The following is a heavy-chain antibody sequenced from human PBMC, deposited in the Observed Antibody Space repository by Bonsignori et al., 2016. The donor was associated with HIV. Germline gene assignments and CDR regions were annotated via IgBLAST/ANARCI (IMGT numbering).Heavy chain of an antibody. V-gene: IGHV1-69*13. D-gene: IGHD2-2*01. J-gene: IGHJ4*02. Sequence: SVKVSCKASGGTFSSYALNWVRQAPGQGLEWMGGIIPIFGTSNYAQKFQGRVTITADESTSTAYMELSSLKSEDTAVYYCAREDVGCSSTSCYDLGYWGQGTLVTVS. CDR2: IIPIFGTS. CDR1: GGTFSSYA. CDR3: AREDVGCSSTSCYDLGY.